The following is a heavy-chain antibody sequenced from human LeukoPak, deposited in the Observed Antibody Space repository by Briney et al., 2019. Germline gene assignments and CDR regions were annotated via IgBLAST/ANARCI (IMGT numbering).Heavy chain of an antibody. CDR1: GFTFSSYA. CDR3: AKTSGYSCTSGVDY. V-gene: IGHV3-23*01. J-gene: IGHJ4*02. CDR2: ISGSGGST. Sequence: GGSLRLSCAASGFTFSSYAMSWVRQAPGKGLEWVSAISGSGGSTYYADSVKGRFTISRDNSKNTLYLQMNSLRAEDTAVYYCAKTSGYSCTSGVDYWGQGTLVTVSS. D-gene: IGHD6-13*01.